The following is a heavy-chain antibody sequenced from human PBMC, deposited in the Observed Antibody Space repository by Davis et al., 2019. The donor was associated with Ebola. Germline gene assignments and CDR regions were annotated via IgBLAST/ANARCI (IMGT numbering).Heavy chain of an antibody. CDR2: ISAYNGNT. D-gene: IGHD3-10*01. CDR1: GYTFTSYG. Sequence: ASVTVSCKASGYTFTSYGISWVRQAPGQGLEWMGWISAYNGNTNYAQKLQGRVTMTTDTSTRTAYMELRSLRSDDTAVYYCARDGLWFRELLYSHYYGMDVWGQGTTVTVSS. V-gene: IGHV1-18*01. J-gene: IGHJ6*02. CDR3: ARDGLWFRELLYSHYYGMDV.